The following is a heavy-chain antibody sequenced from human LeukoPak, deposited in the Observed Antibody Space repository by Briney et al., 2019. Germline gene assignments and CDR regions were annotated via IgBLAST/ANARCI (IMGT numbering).Heavy chain of an antibody. J-gene: IGHJ4*02. Sequence: SQTLSLTCAISGDSVASNSVGWPWIRQSPSRGLEWLGRTYYRSKWYNDYAVSVKSRITINPDTSKNQFSLQLNSVTPEDTAVYYCARAVGLVPAELSDWGQGTLVTVSS. CDR3: ARAVGLVPAELSD. CDR1: GDSVASNSVG. D-gene: IGHD2-2*01. CDR2: TYYRSKWYN. V-gene: IGHV6-1*01.